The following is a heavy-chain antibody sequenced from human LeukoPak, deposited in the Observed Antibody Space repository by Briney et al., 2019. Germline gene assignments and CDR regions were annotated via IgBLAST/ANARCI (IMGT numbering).Heavy chain of an antibody. CDR3: APAPRGYSYGPVFQH. V-gene: IGHV4-34*01. CDR1: GGSFSGYY. D-gene: IGHD5-18*01. Sequence: SETLSLTCAVYGGSFSGYYWSWIRQPPGKGLEWIGEINHSGSTNYSPSLKSRVTISVDTSKNQFSLKLSSVTAADTAVYYCAPAPRGYSYGPVFQHWGQGTLVTVSS. CDR2: INHSGST. J-gene: IGHJ1*01.